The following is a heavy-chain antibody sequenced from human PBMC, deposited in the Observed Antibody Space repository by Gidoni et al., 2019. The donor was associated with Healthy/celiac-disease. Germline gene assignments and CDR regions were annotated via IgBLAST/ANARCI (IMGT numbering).Heavy chain of an antibody. CDR2: IYPGDYDS. CDR1: GYSFTSYW. Sequence: EVQLVQSGAEVKKPGESLKIYCKGSGYSFTSYWSGWVSRMPGKGLEWMGIIYPGDYDSRYSTSFQGEVNISADQSSSTAYLQWSSLKASDTAMYYCARRGGPIAVAGRYNYFDYWGQGTLVTVSA. D-gene: IGHD6-19*01. CDR3: ARRGGPIAVAGRYNYFDY. J-gene: IGHJ4*02. V-gene: IGHV5-51*01.